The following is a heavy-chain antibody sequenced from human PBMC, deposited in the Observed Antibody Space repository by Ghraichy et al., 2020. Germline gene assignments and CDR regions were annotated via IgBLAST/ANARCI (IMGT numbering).Heavy chain of an antibody. CDR2: IYYSGST. CDR3: ARGMDYYDSSGPWVSSYYFDY. D-gene: IGHD3-22*01. J-gene: IGHJ4*02. V-gene: IGHV4-59*01. CDR1: GGSISSYY. Sequence: SETLSLTCTVSGGSISSYYWSWIRQPPGKGLEWIGYIYYSGSTNYNPSLKSRVTISVDTSKNQFSLKLSSVTAADTAVYYCARGMDYYDSSGPWVSSYYFDYWGQGTLVTVSS.